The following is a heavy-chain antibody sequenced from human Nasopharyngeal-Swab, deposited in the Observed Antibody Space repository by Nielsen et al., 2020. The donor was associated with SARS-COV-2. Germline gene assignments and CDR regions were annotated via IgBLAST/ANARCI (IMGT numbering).Heavy chain of an antibody. J-gene: IGHJ4*02. CDR1: GFTFRRYA. Sequence: GESLKSACAASGFTFRRYAMHWGRKAPGKGLEWVAVISYDGSNKYYADSVKGRFTSSRDNSKNTLYLQMNSLRAEDTAVYYCARVDRSGWYGVDYWGQGTLVTVSS. V-gene: IGHV3-30-3*01. CDR3: ARVDRSGWYGVDY. D-gene: IGHD6-13*01. CDR2: ISYDGSNK.